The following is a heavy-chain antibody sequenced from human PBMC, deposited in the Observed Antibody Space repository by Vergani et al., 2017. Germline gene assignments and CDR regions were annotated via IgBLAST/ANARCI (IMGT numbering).Heavy chain of an antibody. J-gene: IGHJ5*01. CDR3: VRTEYCTGIACNTRFDS. V-gene: IGHV3-74*03. CDR1: GFSFNTYW. CDR2: IDEYGNRA. Sequence: EVQLVESGGGSVQSGGSLRLSCVASGFSFNTYWMHWVRQVPGKGLMWVARIDEYGNRATYGDFEPGRFTISRDNAKNTVFLQMNNLRVDDAGVYYFVRTEYCTGIACNTRFDSWGQGALATVSS. D-gene: IGHD2-8*02.